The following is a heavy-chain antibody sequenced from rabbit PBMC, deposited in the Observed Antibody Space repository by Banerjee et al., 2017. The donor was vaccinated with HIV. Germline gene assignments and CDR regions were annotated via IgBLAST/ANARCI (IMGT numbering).Heavy chain of an antibody. D-gene: IGHD6-1*01. J-gene: IGHJ4*01. CDR2: INTSSGNT. Sequence: QEQLEESGGGLVTPGGSLTLTCTASGFSLSSYGMSWVRQAPGKGLEWIGCINTSSGNTVYASWAKGRFTISKTSSTTVTLQMTSLTAADTATYFCAINTPHYGGYGGYGYAALDLWGPGTLVTVS. CDR1: GFSLSSYG. CDR3: AINTPHYGGYGGYGYAALDL. V-gene: IGHV1S45*01.